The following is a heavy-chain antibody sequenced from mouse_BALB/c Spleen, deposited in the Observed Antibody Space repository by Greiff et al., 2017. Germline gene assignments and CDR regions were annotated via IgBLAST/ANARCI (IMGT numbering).Heavy chain of an antibody. CDR2: INPYNGDT. CDR3: AREGISSPYAMDY. Sequence: EVKLMESGPELVKPGASVKISCKASGYSFTGYFMNWVMQSHGKSLEWIGRINPYNGDTFYNQKFKGKATLTVDESSSTAHMELRSLASEDSAVYYCAREGISSPYAMDYWGQGTSVTVSS. J-gene: IGHJ4*01. V-gene: IGHV1-20*02. D-gene: IGHD1-1*01. CDR1: GYSFTGYF.